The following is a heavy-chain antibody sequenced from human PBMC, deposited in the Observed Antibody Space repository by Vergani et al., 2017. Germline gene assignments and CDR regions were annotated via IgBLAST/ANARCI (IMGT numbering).Heavy chain of an antibody. V-gene: IGHV4-4*03. CDR2: IYYSGST. J-gene: IGHJ5*02. Sequence: QVQLQESGPGLVKPPGTLSLTCAVSGDSISSINCWTWVRQPPGKGLEWIGYIYYSGSTNYNPSLKSRVTISVDTSKNQFSLKLSSVTAADTAVYYCAREAGRNYYGSENWFDPWGQGTLVTVSS. CDR3: AREAGRNYYGSENWFDP. D-gene: IGHD3-10*01. CDR1: GDSISSINC.